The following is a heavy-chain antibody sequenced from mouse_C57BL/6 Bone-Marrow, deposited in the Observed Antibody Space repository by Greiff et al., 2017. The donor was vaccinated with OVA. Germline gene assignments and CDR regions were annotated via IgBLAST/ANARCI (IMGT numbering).Heavy chain of an antibody. J-gene: IGHJ3*01. V-gene: IGHV1-64*01. D-gene: IGHD2-12*01. Sequence: QVHVKQSVAELVRPGASVKLSCKASGFNITNTYMHWVKQRPGQGLEWIGMIHPNSGSTNYNEKFKSKATLTVDTSSSTAYMQLSSLTSAVSAVDDYARPITAIVRGSWFAYWGQGTLVTVSA. CDR1: GFNITNTY. CDR2: IHPNSGST. CDR3: ARPITAIVRGSWFAY.